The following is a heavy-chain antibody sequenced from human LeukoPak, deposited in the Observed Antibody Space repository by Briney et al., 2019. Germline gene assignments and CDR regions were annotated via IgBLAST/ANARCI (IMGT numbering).Heavy chain of an antibody. D-gene: IGHD6-13*01. CDR3: AKGAATLADGPDS. J-gene: IGHJ4*02. V-gene: IGHV3-23*01. Sequence: GGSLRLSCAASGFTFSAYAMHWARRAPGKGLHWVSAISSNAESAYYADSVQGRFTISRDNSKNMLYLQTESLWAEDTAVYYCAKGAATLADGPDSWGQGTLVTVSS. CDR1: GFTFSAYA. CDR2: ISSNAESA.